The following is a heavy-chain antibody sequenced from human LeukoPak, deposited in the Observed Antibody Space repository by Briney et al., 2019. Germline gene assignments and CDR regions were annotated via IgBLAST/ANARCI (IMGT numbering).Heavy chain of an antibody. V-gene: IGHV3-33*01. J-gene: IGHJ4*02. CDR1: GFTFSSYG. D-gene: IGHD3-10*01. CDR3: ARETRDLITMVRGAYDPSPYYFDY. Sequence: PGGSLRLSCAASGFTFSSYGMHWVRQAPGKGLEWVAVIWYDGSNKYYADSVKGRFTISRDNSKNTLYLQMNSLRAEDTAVYYCARETRDLITMVRGAYDPSPYYFDYWGQGTQVTVSS. CDR2: IWYDGSNK.